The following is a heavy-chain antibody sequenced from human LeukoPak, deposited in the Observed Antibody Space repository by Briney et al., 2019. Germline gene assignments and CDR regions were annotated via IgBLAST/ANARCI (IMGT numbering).Heavy chain of an antibody. V-gene: IGHV3-7*03. J-gene: IGHJ6*02. CDR2: IDQNGNVN. CDR1: GFTFSSYW. CDR3: ARWGGLDF. D-gene: IGHD1-26*01. Sequence: GGSLRLSCAASGFTFSSYWMNWARQAPGKGLEWVGSIDQNGNVNYYVDSVKGRLTTARDNAKTSLYLQMSNLGAEDASFYCCARWGGLDFWGQGATVTVSS.